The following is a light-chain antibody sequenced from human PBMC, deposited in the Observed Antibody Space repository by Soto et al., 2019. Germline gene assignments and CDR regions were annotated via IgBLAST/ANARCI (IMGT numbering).Light chain of an antibody. CDR2: GVS. CDR3: HQYDNLWT. CDR1: QSVSTT. Sequence: EIVMTQSPATLSVSPGQRASLSCRASQSVSTTVAWYHQKPGQAPRLLIYGVSTSATGVTARSSGSGSGTDFTLTISSLQPDDFAVYYCHQYDNLWTFCQGTKVYIK. V-gene: IGKV3-15*01. J-gene: IGKJ1*01.